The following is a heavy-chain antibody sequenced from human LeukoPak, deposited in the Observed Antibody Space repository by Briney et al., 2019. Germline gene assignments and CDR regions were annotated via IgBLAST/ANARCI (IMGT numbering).Heavy chain of an antibody. D-gene: IGHD6-19*01. Sequence: SVKVSCKASGGTFSSYAISWVRQAPGQGLEWMGGIIPIFGTANYAQKFQCRVTITADESTSTAYMELSSLRSEDTAVYYCAREAAVAGTYYYGMDVWGQGTTVTVSS. CDR3: AREAAVAGTYYYGMDV. CDR2: IIPIFGTA. V-gene: IGHV1-69*13. J-gene: IGHJ6*02. CDR1: GGTFSSYA.